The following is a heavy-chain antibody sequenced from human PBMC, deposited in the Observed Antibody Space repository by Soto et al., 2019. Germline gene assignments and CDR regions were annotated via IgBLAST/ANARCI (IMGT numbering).Heavy chain of an antibody. V-gene: IGHV3-33*01. CDR1: GFTFSSYA. D-gene: IGHD3-22*01. CDR2: IWYDGSNK. J-gene: IGHJ3*02. CDR3: ARGPHYDRSVFVVFGM. Sequence: QVQLVGSGGGVVQPGRSLRLSCAASGFTFSSYAMHWVRQAPGKGLEWVADIWYDGSNKYYADSVKGRFTISRDNSKNTLYLQMNSLRAEDTAVYSCARGPHYDRSVFVVFGMWGQGTMVTVSS.